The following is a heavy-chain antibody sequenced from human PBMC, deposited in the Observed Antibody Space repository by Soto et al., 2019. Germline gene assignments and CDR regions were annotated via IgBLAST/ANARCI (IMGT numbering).Heavy chain of an antibody. J-gene: IGHJ4*02. D-gene: IGHD6-19*01. CDR1: GFTFSSYG. Sequence: QVQLVESGGGVVQPGRSLRLSCAASGFTFSSYGMHWVRQAPGKGLEWVAVIWYDGSNKYYADSVKGRFTISRDNSKNTLYLQMNSLRAEDTAVYYCARDGWAVAGRRSRGYFDCWGQGTLVTVSS. CDR3: ARDGWAVAGRRSRGYFDC. CDR2: IWYDGSNK. V-gene: IGHV3-33*01.